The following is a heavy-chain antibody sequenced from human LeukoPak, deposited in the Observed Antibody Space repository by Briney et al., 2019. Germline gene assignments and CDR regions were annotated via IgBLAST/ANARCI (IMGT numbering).Heavy chain of an antibody. CDR3: VKDRSTSGVSEFDC. D-gene: IGHD1-1*01. CDR2: ISWDGSST. Sequence: GGALRLSCAASGFTFDDYTMHWVRQVPGEGLEGVSFISWDGSSTYYVDSVKGRFIISRDNRKNSLYLQMNSLRTEDTALYYCVKDRSTSGVSEFDCWGQGTLVTVSS. V-gene: IGHV3-43*01. CDR1: GFTFDDYT. J-gene: IGHJ4*02.